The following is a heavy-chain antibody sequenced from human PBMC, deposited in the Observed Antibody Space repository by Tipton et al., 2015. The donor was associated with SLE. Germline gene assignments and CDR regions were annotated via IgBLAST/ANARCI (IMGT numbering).Heavy chain of an antibody. V-gene: IGHV4-31*03. Sequence: TLSLTCTVSGGSIRSDDYYWSWIRQYPGKGLEWIGYIYYRGTTHYNPSLESRASISVDTSRNQFSLNLTSVTAADTAVFYCARGEGYKGFYFIDVWGRGTKVTVPS. CDR3: ARGEGYKGFYFIDV. CDR1: GGSIRSDDYY. CDR2: IYYRGTT. D-gene: IGHD5-24*01. J-gene: IGHJ6*04.